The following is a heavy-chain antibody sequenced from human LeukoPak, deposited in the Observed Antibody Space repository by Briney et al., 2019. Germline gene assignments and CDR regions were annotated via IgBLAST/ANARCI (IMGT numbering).Heavy chain of an antibody. Sequence: SETLSLTCTVSGGSISSYYWSWIRQPAGKGLEWIGRIYTGGSTNYNPSLKSRVTMSVDTSKNQFSLKLSSVTAADTAVYYCARENGNSSGWTALFDYWGQGTLVTVSS. D-gene: IGHD6-19*01. CDR2: IYTGGST. CDR1: GGSISSYY. V-gene: IGHV4-4*07. J-gene: IGHJ4*02. CDR3: ARENGNSSGWTALFDY.